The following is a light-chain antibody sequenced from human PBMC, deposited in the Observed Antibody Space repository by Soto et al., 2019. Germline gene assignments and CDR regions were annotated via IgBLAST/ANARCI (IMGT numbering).Light chain of an antibody. V-gene: IGKV3-20*01. Sequence: EFVLTQSPGTLSLSPGERATLSCRASQTVRNSYLAWYQQKPGQAPRLLIYDASSRATGIPDRFSGGGSGTDFTLTISRLEPEDFAVYYCQQFSSYPLTLGGGTKVDI. CDR2: DAS. CDR3: QQFSSYPLT. CDR1: QTVRNSY. J-gene: IGKJ4*01.